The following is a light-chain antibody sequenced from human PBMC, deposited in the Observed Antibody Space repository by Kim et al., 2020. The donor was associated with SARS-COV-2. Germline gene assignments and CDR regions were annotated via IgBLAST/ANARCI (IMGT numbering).Light chain of an antibody. CDR3: SSYRGGSSLGV. J-gene: IGLJ3*02. CDR1: SSDVGGYNY. V-gene: IGLV2-14*01. Sequence: QSALTQPASVSGSPGQSITISCTGTSSDVGGYNYVSWYQQHPGKAPKLMIFDVSSRPSGVSNRFSGSKSGNTASLTISGLQAEDEADYYCSSYRGGSSLGVFGGGTKLTVL. CDR2: DVS.